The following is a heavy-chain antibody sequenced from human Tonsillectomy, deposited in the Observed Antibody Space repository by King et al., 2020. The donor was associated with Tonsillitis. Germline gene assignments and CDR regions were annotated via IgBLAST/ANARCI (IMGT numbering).Heavy chain of an antibody. Sequence: QLVQSGAEVKKPGASVKVSCKASGYTFTSYDINWVRQATGQGLEWMGWMNPNSGNTGYAQKFQGRVTMTRNTSISTAYMELSILRSEDTAVYYCARIQVRGITIFGVVIIRDAFDIWGQGTMVTVSS. J-gene: IGHJ3*02. V-gene: IGHV1-8*01. CDR1: GYTFTSYD. CDR2: MNPNSGNT. CDR3: ARIQVRGITIFGVVIIRDAFDI. D-gene: IGHD3-3*01.